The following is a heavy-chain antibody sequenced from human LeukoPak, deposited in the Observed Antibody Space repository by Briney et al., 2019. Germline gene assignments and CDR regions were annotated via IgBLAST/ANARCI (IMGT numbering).Heavy chain of an antibody. V-gene: IGHV3-30*18. Sequence: GGSLRLSCAASGFTFSSYGMHWVRQAPGKGLEWVAVISHDGSNKCYADSVKGRFTISRDNSKNTLYLQMNSLRPEDTAVYYCAKDTGRRIFGVAYDAFDIWGQGTMVTVSS. CDR1: GFTFSSYG. D-gene: IGHD3-3*01. J-gene: IGHJ3*02. CDR3: AKDTGRRIFGVAYDAFDI. CDR2: ISHDGSNK.